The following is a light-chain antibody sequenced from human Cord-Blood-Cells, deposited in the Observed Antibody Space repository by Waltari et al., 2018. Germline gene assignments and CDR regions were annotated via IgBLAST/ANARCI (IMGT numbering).Light chain of an antibody. CDR1: QGISSY. CDR2: AAS. Sequence: AIRITQSPSSLSASTGDRVTITCRASQGISSYLAWYQQKPGKAPKLLIYAASTLQSGVPSRFSGSGSGTDCTLTISCLQSEDFATYYCQQYYSYPLVTFGQGTRLEIK. J-gene: IGKJ5*01. V-gene: IGKV1-8*01. CDR3: QQYYSYPLVT.